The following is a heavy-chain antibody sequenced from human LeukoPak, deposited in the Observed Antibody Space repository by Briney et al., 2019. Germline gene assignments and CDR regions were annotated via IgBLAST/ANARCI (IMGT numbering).Heavy chain of an antibody. V-gene: IGHV4-34*01. CDR2: INHSGST. Sequence: PSETLSLTCAVYGGSFSGYYWSWIRQPPGKGLEWIGEINHSGSTNYNPTLKSRVTISVDTSKNQFSLKLSSVTAADTAVYYCASRFLEWLSPSSWGQGTLVTVSS. J-gene: IGHJ4*02. CDR1: GGSFSGYY. D-gene: IGHD3-3*01. CDR3: ASRFLEWLSPSS.